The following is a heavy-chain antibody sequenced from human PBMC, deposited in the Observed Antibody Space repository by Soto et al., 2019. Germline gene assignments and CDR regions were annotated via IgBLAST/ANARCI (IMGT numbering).Heavy chain of an antibody. J-gene: IGHJ5*02. V-gene: IGHV4-59*01. CDR3: AREFGGIAAAGTAWFDP. CDR1: GGSISSYY. CDR2: IYCSGST. Sequence: PSETLSLTCTVSGGSISSYYWSWIRQPPGKGLEWIGYIYCSGSTNYNPSLKSRVTISVDTSKNQFSLKLSSVTAADTAVYYCAREFGGIAAAGTAWFDPWGQGTLVTVSS. D-gene: IGHD6-13*01.